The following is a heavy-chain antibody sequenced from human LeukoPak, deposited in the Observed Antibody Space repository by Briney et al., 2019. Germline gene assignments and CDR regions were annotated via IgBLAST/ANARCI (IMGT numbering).Heavy chain of an antibody. CDR1: GFTLDDYA. CDR2: VSWNSGTI. D-gene: IGHD1-14*01. CDR3: AKDVAYNRGAFDV. Sequence: PGRSLRLSCAASGFTLDDYAMHWVRQAPGKGLEWVSGVSWNSGTIDYADSVKGRFTISRDNAKNSLYLQMNSLRAEDTVLYYCAKDVAYNRGAFDVWGQGTMVTVSS. J-gene: IGHJ3*01. V-gene: IGHV3-9*01.